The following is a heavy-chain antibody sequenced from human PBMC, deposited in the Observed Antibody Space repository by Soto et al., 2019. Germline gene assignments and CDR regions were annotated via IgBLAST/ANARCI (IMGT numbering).Heavy chain of an antibody. D-gene: IGHD2-8*01. CDR2: IGGGGGDT. CDR3: AKCLGFGHCTNGIWHRFQY. V-gene: IGHV3-23*01. CDR1: GFTFGNYA. Sequence: EVQLLESGGTLVQPGGSLRLSCAGSGFTFGNYAMSWVRQAPGKGLEWVSNIGGGGGDTYYADSVKGRFTLSRDKSKNPLYLQMNSLRAEDTAVYYCAKCLGFGHCTNGIWHRFQYWGQGTLVTVSS. J-gene: IGHJ1*01.